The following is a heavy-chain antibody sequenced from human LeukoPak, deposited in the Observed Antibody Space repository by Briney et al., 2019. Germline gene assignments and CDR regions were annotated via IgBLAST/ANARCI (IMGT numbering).Heavy chain of an antibody. CDR2: IYHSGST. V-gene: IGHV4-38-2*02. Sequence: SETLSLTRTVSGYSLSSGYYWGWIRQPPGKGLEWIGSIYHSGSTYYNPSLKSRVTISVDTSKNQFSLKLSSVTAADTAVYYCARVMSGYYYAADYWGQGTLVTVSS. CDR1: GYSLSSGYY. D-gene: IGHD3-22*01. CDR3: ARVMSGYYYAADY. J-gene: IGHJ4*02.